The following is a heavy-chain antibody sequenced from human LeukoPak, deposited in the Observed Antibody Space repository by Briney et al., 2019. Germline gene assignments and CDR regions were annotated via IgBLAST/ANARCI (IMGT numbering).Heavy chain of an antibody. D-gene: IGHD3-22*01. CDR3: ARMIDYYYYMDV. CDR2: MNPNSGNT. Sequence: ASVKVSCKASGYTFTSYDINWVRQATGQGLEWMGWMNPNSGNTGYAQKFQGRVTMTRNTSISTAYMELSSLRSEDTAVYYCARMIDYYYYMDVWGKGTTVTVSS. J-gene: IGHJ6*03. CDR1: GYTFTSYD. V-gene: IGHV1-8*01.